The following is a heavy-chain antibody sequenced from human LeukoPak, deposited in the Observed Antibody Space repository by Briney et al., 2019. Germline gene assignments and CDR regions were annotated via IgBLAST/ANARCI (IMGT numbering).Heavy chain of an antibody. CDR2: IKQDGSEK. Sequence: PGGSLRLSCAASGFTFSSYWMSWVRQAPGKGLEWVANIKQDGSEKYYVDSVKGRFTISRDNSKNTLYLQMNSLRAEDTAVYYCQTYYDFWSGYYTRDYWGQGTLVTVSS. CDR1: GFTFSSYW. V-gene: IGHV3-7*03. J-gene: IGHJ4*02. CDR3: QTYYDFWSGYYTRDY. D-gene: IGHD3-3*01.